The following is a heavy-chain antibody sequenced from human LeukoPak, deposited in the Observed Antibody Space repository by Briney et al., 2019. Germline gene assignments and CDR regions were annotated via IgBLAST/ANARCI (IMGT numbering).Heavy chain of an antibody. CDR2: IYYIGTTSDI. Sequence: NPSETLSLTCTVSGGSIGSEGYFWSWIRQHPEKGLEWVGYIYYIGTTSDIYFNPSLKSRLNISIDPSKSQFSLHLSSVTGADTAVYYCARDPGDLDNTDLYYWGQGILVTVSS. D-gene: IGHD7-27*01. CDR3: ARDPGDLDNTDLYY. V-gene: IGHV4-31*03. CDR1: GGSIGSEGYF. J-gene: IGHJ4*02.